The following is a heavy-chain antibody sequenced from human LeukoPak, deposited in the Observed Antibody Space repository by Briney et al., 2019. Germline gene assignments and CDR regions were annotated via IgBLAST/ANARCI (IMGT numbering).Heavy chain of an antibody. V-gene: IGHV4-39*01. J-gene: IGHJ4*02. CDR1: GASIDTSAYN. CDR3: AREILYDSTAYYL. D-gene: IGHD3-22*01. Sequence: PSETLSLTCSVSGASIDTSAYNWGWIRQPPGKGLEWIGSIYHSGSSYDNPSLKSRPTLSIDTSRNQFSLTLKSVTAADSGVYFCAREILYDSTAYYLWGQGTVVTVSS. CDR2: IYHSGSS.